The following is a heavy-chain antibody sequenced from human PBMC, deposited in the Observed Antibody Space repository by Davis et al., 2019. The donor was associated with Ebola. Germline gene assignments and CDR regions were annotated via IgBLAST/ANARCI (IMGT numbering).Heavy chain of an antibody. CDR3: ARGRRYYYDSSGYSN. D-gene: IGHD3-22*01. CDR1: GGSFSGYY. J-gene: IGHJ4*02. Sequence: SETLSLTCAVYGGSFSGYYWRWIRQPPGKGLEWIGEINHSGSTNYNPSLKSRVTISVDTSKNQFSLKLSSVTAADKAVYYCARGRRYYYDSSGYSNWGQGTLVTVSS. CDR2: INHSGST. V-gene: IGHV4-34*01.